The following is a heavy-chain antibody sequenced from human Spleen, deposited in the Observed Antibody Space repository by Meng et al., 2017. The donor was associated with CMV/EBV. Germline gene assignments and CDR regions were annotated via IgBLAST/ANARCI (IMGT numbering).Heavy chain of an antibody. CDR3: ASPYCGGDCYSSEDAFDL. Sequence: GGSLRLSCAASGFTFSYYWMHWVRQAPGKGLVWVSCINSDGSTTDYADSVKGRFTISRDNSKNTLYLQMNTLTAEDTAVYYCASPYCGGDCYSSEDAFDLWGQGTMVTVSS. J-gene: IGHJ3*01. V-gene: IGHV3-74*01. D-gene: IGHD2-21*01. CDR2: INSDGSTT. CDR1: GFTFSYYW.